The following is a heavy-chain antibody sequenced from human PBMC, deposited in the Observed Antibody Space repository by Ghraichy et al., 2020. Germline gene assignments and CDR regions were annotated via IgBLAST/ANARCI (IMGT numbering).Heavy chain of an antibody. CDR3: ARVGRSPHNYAMDV. D-gene: IGHD1-26*01. V-gene: IGHV3-7*01. Sequence: GGSLRLSCVTSGFTFSNYWMTWVRQAPGKGLEWVANIKEDGSGKYYVDSVKGRFTISRDNAENSLYLQMNSLRAEDTALYYCARVGRSPHNYAMDVWGQGTTVTASS. CDR2: IKEDGSGK. CDR1: GFTFSNYW. J-gene: IGHJ6*02.